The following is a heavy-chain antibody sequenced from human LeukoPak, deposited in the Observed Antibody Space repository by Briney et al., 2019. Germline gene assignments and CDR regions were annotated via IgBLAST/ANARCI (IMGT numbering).Heavy chain of an antibody. Sequence: GSLRLSCAASGFTFSSYSMNWVRQAPGKGLEWVAVISYDGSNKYYADSVKGRFTISRDNSKNTLYLQMNSLRAEDTAVYYCARESGSYSPYFDYWGQGTLVTVSS. D-gene: IGHD1-26*01. V-gene: IGHV3-30*03. J-gene: IGHJ4*02. CDR3: ARESGSYSPYFDY. CDR2: ISYDGSNK. CDR1: GFTFSSYS.